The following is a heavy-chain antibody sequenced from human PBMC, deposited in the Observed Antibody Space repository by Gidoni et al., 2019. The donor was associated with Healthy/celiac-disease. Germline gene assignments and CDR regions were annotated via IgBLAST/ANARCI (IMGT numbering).Heavy chain of an antibody. D-gene: IGHD5-18*01. V-gene: IGHV3-7*04. CDR2: IKQDGSEK. CDR3: ARARTGYSYGAYNYYGMDV. J-gene: IGHJ6*02. Sequence: EVQLVESGGGLVQPGGSLRLSCAASGSTSSSYWMNWVRQAPGKGLEWVANIKQDGSEKYYVDSVKGRFTNSRDNAKNSLYLQMDSLRAEDTAVYYCARARTGYSYGAYNYYGMDVWGQGTTVTVSS. CDR1: GSTSSSYW.